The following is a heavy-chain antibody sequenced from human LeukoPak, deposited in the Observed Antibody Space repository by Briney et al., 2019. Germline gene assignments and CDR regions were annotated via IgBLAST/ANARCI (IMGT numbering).Heavy chain of an antibody. D-gene: IGHD2-2*03. CDR1: GFTFGSYA. CDR2: IGGTGGGT. J-gene: IGHJ4*02. Sequence: PGGSLRLSCAVSGFTFGSYAMSWVRQTPGKGLQWVSAIGGTGGGTIYADSVKGRFTISRDNSKNTLYLQMNSLRAEDTAVYYCAKAGYCSSTSCYYFDYWGQGTLVTVSS. V-gene: IGHV3-23*01. CDR3: AKAGYCSSTSCYYFDY.